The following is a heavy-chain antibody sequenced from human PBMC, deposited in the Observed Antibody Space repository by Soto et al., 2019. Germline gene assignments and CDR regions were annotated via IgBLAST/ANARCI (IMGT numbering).Heavy chain of an antibody. CDR2: ISSGSSYI. V-gene: IGHV3-21*01. J-gene: IGHJ5*01. Sequence: PGGSLRLSCAASGFTFDGYAMHWVRQAPGKGLEWVSSISSGSSYIYYADSVKGRFSISRDNAKNSLFLQMNSLRAEDTAVYYCAKAAHPDSWXQGTLVTVSS. CDR1: GFTFDGYA. CDR3: AKAAHPDS.